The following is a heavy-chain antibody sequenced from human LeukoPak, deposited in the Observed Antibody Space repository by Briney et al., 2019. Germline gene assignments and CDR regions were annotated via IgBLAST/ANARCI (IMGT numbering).Heavy chain of an antibody. Sequence: SETLSLTCAVYGGSFSGYYWSWIRQPPGKGLEWIGEINHSGSTNYNPSLKSRVTISVDTSKNQFSLKLSSVTAADTAVYYCARVVVRGVIDYWGRGTLVTVSS. CDR1: GGSFSGYY. CDR3: ARVVVRGVIDY. J-gene: IGHJ4*02. V-gene: IGHV4-34*01. D-gene: IGHD3-10*01. CDR2: INHSGST.